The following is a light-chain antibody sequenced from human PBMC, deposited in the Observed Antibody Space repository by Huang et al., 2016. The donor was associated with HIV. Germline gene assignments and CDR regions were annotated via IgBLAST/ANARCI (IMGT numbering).Light chain of an antibody. J-gene: IGKJ4*01. V-gene: IGKV3-15*01. CDR3: QQYDNWPPLT. Sequence: EIAMTQSPATLSVSPGERATLSCRASQSVRSNLAWYQQKPGQAPRPHIYGASTRSTGIPARFSGSGSGTEFTLTISSLQSEDCAVYYCQQYDNWPPLTFGGGTKVEI. CDR1: QSVRSN. CDR2: GAS.